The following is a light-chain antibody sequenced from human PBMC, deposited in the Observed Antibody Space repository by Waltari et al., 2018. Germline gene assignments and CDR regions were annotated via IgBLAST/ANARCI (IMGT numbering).Light chain of an antibody. CDR2: SAS. CDR1: QSVRNN. CDR3: QQYNNWPPYT. J-gene: IGKJ2*01. V-gene: IGKV3-15*01. Sequence: EIVITQSPATLSVSPGERVTLSCRASQSVRNNLAWYQQKPGQTPRLLIYSASTRASGIPARFSGSVSGTEFTLTISSLQSEDFALYYCQQYNNWPPYTFGQGTNLEVK.